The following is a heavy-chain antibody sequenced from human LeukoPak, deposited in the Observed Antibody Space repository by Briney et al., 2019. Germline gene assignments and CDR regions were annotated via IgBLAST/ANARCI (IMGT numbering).Heavy chain of an antibody. V-gene: IGHV5-51*01. CDR1: GYSFTCYW. D-gene: IGHD3-3*01. CDR2: IYPGDSDN. J-gene: IGHJ3*02. CDR3: ARQPITILGVVIYGDTFDI. Sequence: KNGESLKFSCKGSGYSFTCYWIGWVRPMRGKGLEWMGIIYPGDSDNRYSPSFRGEVTISADKSISTAYLQWSSLKASDTAMYYCARQPITILGVVIYGDTFDIWGQGTMVTVSS.